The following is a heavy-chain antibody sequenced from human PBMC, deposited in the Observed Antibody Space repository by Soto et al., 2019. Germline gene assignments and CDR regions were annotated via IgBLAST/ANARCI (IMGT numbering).Heavy chain of an antibody. D-gene: IGHD2-15*01. Sequence: EVLLVQSGGGLVQPGGSLRLSCAPSGLSVTSNYMAWVRQAPGKGLEWVSVIYSGSTTHHADSVKGRFTISRESSSNTLYLQMSSLRVEDTALYYCARGYWVEGYGAGTYFDYWGQGTLVTVSS. V-gene: IGHV3-66*01. CDR2: IYSGSTT. J-gene: IGHJ4*02. CDR1: GLSVTSNY. CDR3: ARGYWVEGYGAGTYFDY.